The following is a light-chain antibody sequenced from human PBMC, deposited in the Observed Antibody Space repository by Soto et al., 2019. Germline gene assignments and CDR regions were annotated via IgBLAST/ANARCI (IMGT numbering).Light chain of an antibody. CDR2: AAF. V-gene: IGKV1-39*01. CDR3: QQSFSTSVT. Sequence: PMTQSPSSLSASVGDRVTITCRASQSISTFLNWYQQKPGKAPKLLIYAAFSLQSGVPSRFSGSGSGTDFTLTIYGLQPEDSATYYCQQSFSTSVTFGGGTKVEIK. J-gene: IGKJ4*01. CDR1: QSISTF.